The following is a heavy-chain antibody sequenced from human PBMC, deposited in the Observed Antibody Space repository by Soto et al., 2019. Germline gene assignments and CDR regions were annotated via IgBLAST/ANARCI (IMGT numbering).Heavy chain of an antibody. CDR3: AKEGRAYGDYKAFDY. CDR2: ISYDGSNK. Sequence: GGSLRLSCAASGFTFSSYGMHWVRQAPGKGLEWVAVISYDGSNKYYADSVKGRFTISRDNSKNTLYLQMNSLRAEETALYYCAKEGRAYGDYKAFDYWGQETLVTVSS. CDR1: GFTFSSYG. V-gene: IGHV3-30*18. J-gene: IGHJ4*02. D-gene: IGHD4-17*01.